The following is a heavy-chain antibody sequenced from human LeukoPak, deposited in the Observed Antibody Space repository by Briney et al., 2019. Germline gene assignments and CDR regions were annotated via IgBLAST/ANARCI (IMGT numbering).Heavy chain of an antibody. CDR2: TYYRSKWYD. CDR3: ARDGKAGGRLDY. J-gene: IGHJ4*02. V-gene: IGHV6-1*01. CDR1: GDSVSSSSAA. Sequence: SQTLSLTCAISGDSVSSSSAAWNWIRQSPSRGLEWLGRTYYRSKWYDDYAESVKSRITINPDASKNQFSLQLNSVTPEDTAVYYCARDGKAGGRLDYWGQGTLVTVSS. D-gene: IGHD4-23*01.